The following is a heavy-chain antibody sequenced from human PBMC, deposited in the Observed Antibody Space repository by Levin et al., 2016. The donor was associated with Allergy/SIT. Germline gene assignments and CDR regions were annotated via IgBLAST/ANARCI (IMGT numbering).Heavy chain of an antibody. CDR3: SRGGSDYGDYETH. CDR2: ISYTGST. V-gene: IGHV4-31*03. Sequence: SETLSLTCTVSGGSIRSGAYYWNWIRQHPGKGLEWIGHISYTGSTTYNPSLKSRLTMSVDTSGSQFSLRLSAVTAADTAVYYCSRGGSDYGDYETHWGQGTLVTVSS. D-gene: IGHD4-17*01. CDR1: GGSIRSGAYY. J-gene: IGHJ4*02.